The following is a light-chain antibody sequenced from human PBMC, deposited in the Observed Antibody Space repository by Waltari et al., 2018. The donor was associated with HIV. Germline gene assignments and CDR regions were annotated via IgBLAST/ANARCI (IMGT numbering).Light chain of an antibody. Sequence: EVVLTQSPATLSLSPGETATLSCRASQRVDSTFLSWYQQKPGQAPRLLIYGASTRVSGIPARISGSGSGTDFTLTISSLQSEDVAVYYCQQYNSWPPYTFGQGTKLEIK. V-gene: IGKV3D-7*01. CDR1: QRVDSTF. J-gene: IGKJ2*01. CDR3: QQYNSWPPYT. CDR2: GAS.